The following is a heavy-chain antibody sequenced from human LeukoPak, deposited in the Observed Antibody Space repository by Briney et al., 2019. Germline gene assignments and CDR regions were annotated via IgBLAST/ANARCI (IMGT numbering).Heavy chain of an antibody. V-gene: IGHV3-66*01. CDR2: IYSGGGT. CDR3: ARDYSARGLNWFDP. D-gene: IGHD2-21*01. Sequence: GGSLRLSCAASGFTVSNNYMTWVRQAPGKGLEWVSVIYSGGGTYYADSVKGRFTISRDTSKNTLFPQMNSLRAEDTAVYYCARDYSARGLNWFDPWGQGTLVTVSS. J-gene: IGHJ5*02. CDR1: GFTVSNNY.